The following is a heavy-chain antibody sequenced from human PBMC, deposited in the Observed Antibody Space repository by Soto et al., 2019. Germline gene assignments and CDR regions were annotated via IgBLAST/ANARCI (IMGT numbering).Heavy chain of an antibody. D-gene: IGHD3-22*01. V-gene: IGHV3-21*01. CDR1: GFTFSSYS. CDR3: ARDRMGRYYDSSGFFYYGMDV. J-gene: IGHJ6*02. Sequence: GGSLRLSCAASGFTFSSYSMNWVRQAPGKGLEWVSSISSSSSYIYYADSVKGRFTISRDNAKNSLYLQMNSLRAEDTAVYYCARDRMGRYYDSSGFFYYGMDVWRQGTTVTVSS. CDR2: ISSSSSYI.